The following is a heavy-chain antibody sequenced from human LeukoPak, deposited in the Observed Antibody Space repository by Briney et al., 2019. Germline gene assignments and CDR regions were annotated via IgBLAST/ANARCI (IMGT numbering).Heavy chain of an antibody. J-gene: IGHJ4*02. CDR2: ISGSGDNT. D-gene: IGHD1-26*01. Sequence: GGSLRLSCAASGFTISSYAMSWVRQAPGKGLEWVSGISGSGDNTYYADSVKGRFTISRDNSKNTLYVQVNSLGTEDTAAYYCARVFPTLSGSSAIDYWGQGTLVTVSS. CDR3: ARVFPTLSGSSAIDY. V-gene: IGHV3-23*01. CDR1: GFTISSYA.